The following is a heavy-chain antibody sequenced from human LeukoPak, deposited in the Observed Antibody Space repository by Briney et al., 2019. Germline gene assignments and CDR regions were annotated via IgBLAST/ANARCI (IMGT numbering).Heavy chain of an antibody. J-gene: IGHJ6*03. CDR3: ARGHRRQDSSSWYSLQYYYYYYYMDV. CDR2: INPSGGST. V-gene: IGHV1-46*01. Sequence: GASVKVSCKASGYTFTGYYMHWVRQAPGQGLEWMGIINPSGGSTSYAQKFQGRVTMTRDISTSTVYMELSSLRSEDTAVYYCARGHRRQDSSSWYSLQYYYYYYYMDVWGKGTTVTVSS. CDR1: GYTFTGYY. D-gene: IGHD6-13*01.